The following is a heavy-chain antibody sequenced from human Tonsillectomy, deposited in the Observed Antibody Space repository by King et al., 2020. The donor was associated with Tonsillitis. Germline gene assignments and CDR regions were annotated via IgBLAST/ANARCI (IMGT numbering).Heavy chain of an antibody. Sequence: VQLVESGGGLVQPGGSLRLSCAASGFTFSSYWMHWVRHAPGKGLVWVSRINSDGSSTSYADSVKGRFTISRDNANNTLYLQINSLRADDTAVYYCARFYAHDAFDICGQGTVVTVSS. CDR2: INSDGSST. D-gene: IGHD2/OR15-2a*01. CDR1: GFTFSSYW. J-gene: IGHJ3*02. CDR3: ARFYAHDAFDI. V-gene: IGHV3-74*01.